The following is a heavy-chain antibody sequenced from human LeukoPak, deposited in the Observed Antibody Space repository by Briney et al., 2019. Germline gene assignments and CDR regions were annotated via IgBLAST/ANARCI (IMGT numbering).Heavy chain of an antibody. CDR1: GYTFTGYY. J-gene: IGHJ5*02. V-gene: IGHV1-2*02. CDR2: INPNSGGT. D-gene: IGHD3-10*01. Sequence: GASVKVSCKASGYTFTGYYMHWVRQAPGQGLEWMGWINPNSGGTNYAQKLQGRVTMTTDTSTSTAYMELRSLRSDDTAVYYCARDQSPLLWFGEFENWFDPWGQGTLVTVSS. CDR3: ARDQSPLLWFGEFENWFDP.